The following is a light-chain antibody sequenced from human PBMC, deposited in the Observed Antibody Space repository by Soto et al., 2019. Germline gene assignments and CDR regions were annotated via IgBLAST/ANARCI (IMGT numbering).Light chain of an antibody. CDR2: TAS. CDR3: KQLNSYPFT. CDR1: QSISTY. Sequence: DVQMTQSPSSLSASVGDRVTIACRASQSISTYLNWYQQKPGKAPQLLIYTASNLQSGVQSRFSGSGSGTDFTLTIRGLQPEDFATYYCKQLNSYPFTFGQGTRLEIK. V-gene: IGKV1-39*01. J-gene: IGKJ5*01.